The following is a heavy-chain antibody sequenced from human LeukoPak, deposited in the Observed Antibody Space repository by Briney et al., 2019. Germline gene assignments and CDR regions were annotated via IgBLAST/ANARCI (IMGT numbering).Heavy chain of an antibody. D-gene: IGHD6-19*01. CDR3: ARESIAVAGAPFDY. Sequence: PGGSLRLSCAASGFTVSSYEMNWVRQAPGKGLEWVSYISSGSTIYDADSVKGRFTISRDNAKNSLYLQMNSLRAEDTAVYYCARESIAVAGAPFDYWGQGTLVTVSS. CDR1: GFTVSSYE. CDR2: ISSGSTI. J-gene: IGHJ4*02. V-gene: IGHV3-48*03.